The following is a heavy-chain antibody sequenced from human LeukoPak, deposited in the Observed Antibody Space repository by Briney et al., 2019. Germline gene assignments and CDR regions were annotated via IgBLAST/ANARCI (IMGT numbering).Heavy chain of an antibody. Sequence: GGSLRLSCAASGFTFSSYWMSWVRQAPGKGLEGVANIKQDGSEIYHVDSVKGRFTISRDNAKNSLYLQMNSLRAEDTAVYHCARGRLWLQPFDYWGQGTLVTVSS. CDR3: ARGRLWLQPFDY. CDR1: GFTFSSYW. D-gene: IGHD5-24*01. J-gene: IGHJ4*02. V-gene: IGHV3-7*01. CDR2: IKQDGSEI.